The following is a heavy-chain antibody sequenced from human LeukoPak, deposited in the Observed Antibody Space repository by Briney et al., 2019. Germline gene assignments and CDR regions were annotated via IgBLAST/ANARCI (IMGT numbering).Heavy chain of an antibody. V-gene: IGHV4-34*01. CDR1: GGSFSGYY. CDR3: ASTPRGMVYYFDY. J-gene: IGHJ4*02. D-gene: IGHD3-10*01. CDR2: INHSGGT. Sequence: SETLSLTCAVYGGSFSGYYWSWIRQPPGKGLEWIGEINHSGGTNYNPSLKSRVTISVDTSKNQFSLKLTSVTAADTAAYYCASTPRGMVYYFDYWGQGTLVTISS.